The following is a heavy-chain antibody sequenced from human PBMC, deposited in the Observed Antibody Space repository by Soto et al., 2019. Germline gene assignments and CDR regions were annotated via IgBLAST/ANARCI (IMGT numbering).Heavy chain of an antibody. J-gene: IGHJ3*02. CDR2: IGGSGGNT. V-gene: IGHV3-23*01. D-gene: IGHD3-22*01. CDR1: GFTFSSSA. Sequence: GGSLRLSCAASGFTFSSSAMSWVRQAPGKGLEWVSAIGGSGGNTYYADSVKGRFTISRDNSKNTLYLQMNSLRAEDTAVYYCAKGLDHYDSGRYYYNDFDIWGQGTQVTVS. CDR3: AKGLDHYDSGRYYYNDFDI.